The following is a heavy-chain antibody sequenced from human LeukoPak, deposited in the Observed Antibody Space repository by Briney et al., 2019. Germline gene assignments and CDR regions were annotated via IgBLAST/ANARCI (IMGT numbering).Heavy chain of an antibody. CDR3: ARDNLNYASLKYPDY. Sequence: PGGSLRLSCAASGFTFSDYYMSWIRQAPGKGLEWVSYISSSGSTIYYADSVKGRFTISRDNAENSVYLQMDSLRAEDTAVFYCARDNLNYASLKYPDYWGQGILVTVSS. J-gene: IGHJ4*02. D-gene: IGHD1-7*01. CDR1: GFTFSDYY. V-gene: IGHV3-11*04. CDR2: ISSSGSTI.